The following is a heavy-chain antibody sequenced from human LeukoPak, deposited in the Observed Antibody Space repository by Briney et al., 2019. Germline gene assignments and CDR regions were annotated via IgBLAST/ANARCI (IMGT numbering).Heavy chain of an antibody. CDR3: ARDAIAAAGTNYFDY. V-gene: IGHV3-7*01. Sequence: GGSLRLFCAASGFTFSTYWMHCVRQAPGKGLEWVANIKQDGSEKYYVDSVRGRFSISRDNAKNSLFLQMNSLRAEDTAVYYCARDAIAAAGTNYFDYWGQGTLVTVSS. CDR1: GFTFSTYW. CDR2: IKQDGSEK. J-gene: IGHJ4*02. D-gene: IGHD6-13*01.